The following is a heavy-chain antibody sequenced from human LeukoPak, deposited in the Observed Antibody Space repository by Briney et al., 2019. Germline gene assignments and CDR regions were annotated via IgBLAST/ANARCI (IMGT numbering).Heavy chain of an antibody. J-gene: IGHJ4*02. D-gene: IGHD3-10*01. CDR3: AKDRGSMVRGVPIDY. CDR2: ISWNSGSI. V-gene: IGHV3-9*01. CDR1: GFTFDDYA. Sequence: GGSLRLSCAASGFTFDDYAMHWVRQAPGKGLEWVSGISWNSGSIGYADSVKGRFTISRDNAKNSLYLQMNSLRAEDTALYYCAKDRGSMVRGVPIDYWGQGTLVTVSS.